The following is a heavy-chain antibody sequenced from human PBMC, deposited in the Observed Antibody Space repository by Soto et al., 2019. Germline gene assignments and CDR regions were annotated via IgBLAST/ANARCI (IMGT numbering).Heavy chain of an antibody. V-gene: IGHV3-23*01. CDR2: FSGSGGST. CDR1: GFTFSTYA. D-gene: IGHD6-13*01. Sequence: PGGSLRLSCAGSGFTFSTYAMSWVRQAPGKGLEWVSGFSGSGGSTYSADSVKGRFTISRDNSKNTLYLEMNSLRAEDTAVYYCAKAGGSSWYTAFDFWGQGTMVTVSS. CDR3: AKAGGSSWYTAFDF. J-gene: IGHJ3*01.